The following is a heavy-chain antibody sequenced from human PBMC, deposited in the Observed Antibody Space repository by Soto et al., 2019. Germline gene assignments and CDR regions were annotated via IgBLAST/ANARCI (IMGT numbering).Heavy chain of an antibody. J-gene: IGHJ4*02. D-gene: IGHD5-18*01. Sequence: EVQLVESGGGLVKPGGSLRLSCAASGFTFSSYSMNWVRQAPGKGLEWVSSISSSSSYIYYADSVKGRFTISRDNAKNSLYLQMNSLRAEDTAVYYCARSRGYSYGHIFDYWGQGTLVTVSS. V-gene: IGHV3-21*01. CDR3: ARSRGYSYGHIFDY. CDR2: ISSSSSYI. CDR1: GFTFSSYS.